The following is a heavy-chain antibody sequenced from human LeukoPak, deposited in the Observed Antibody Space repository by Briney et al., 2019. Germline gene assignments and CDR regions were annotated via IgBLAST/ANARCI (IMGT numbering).Heavy chain of an antibody. J-gene: IGHJ5*02. CDR1: GFTLSTYW. Sequence: GGSLRLSCAASGFTLSTYWMHWVRQAPGKGLVWFSRINTDGSRTNYADSVKGRFTISRDNSQNTLYLQMNSLRAEDTAVYYCTKDPNGDYVGAFDPWGQGTLVTVSS. CDR3: TKDPNGDYVGAFDP. V-gene: IGHV3-74*01. CDR2: INTDGSRT. D-gene: IGHD4-17*01.